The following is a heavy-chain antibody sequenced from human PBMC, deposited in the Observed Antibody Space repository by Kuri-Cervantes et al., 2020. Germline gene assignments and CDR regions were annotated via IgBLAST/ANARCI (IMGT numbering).Heavy chain of an antibody. CDR3: ARADGSYGDYGFDY. Sequence: GESLKISCAASGFTVSSNYMSWVRQAPGKGLEWVAVISYDGSNKYYADSVKGRFTISRDNSKNTLYLQMNSLRAEDTAVYYCARADGSYGDYGFDYWGQGPLVPVSS. D-gene: IGHD4-17*01. V-gene: IGHV3-30-3*01. CDR2: ISYDGSNK. J-gene: IGHJ4*02. CDR1: GFTVSSNY.